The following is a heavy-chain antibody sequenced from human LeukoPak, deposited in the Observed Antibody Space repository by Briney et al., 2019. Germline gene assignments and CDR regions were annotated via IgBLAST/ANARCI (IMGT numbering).Heavy chain of an antibody. Sequence: ASVKVSGKASGYTFTDYYLHWVRQAPGQGFEWMGWINPNSGDTNYAQKFQGRVTMTRDTSISTAHMEMSRLRSDDTAVYYCARANFLYCSSTTCLFDCRGQGTLVTVSS. J-gene: IGHJ4*02. CDR3: ARANFLYCSSTTCLFDC. CDR1: GYTFTDYY. CDR2: INPNSGDT. D-gene: IGHD2-2*01. V-gene: IGHV1-2*02.